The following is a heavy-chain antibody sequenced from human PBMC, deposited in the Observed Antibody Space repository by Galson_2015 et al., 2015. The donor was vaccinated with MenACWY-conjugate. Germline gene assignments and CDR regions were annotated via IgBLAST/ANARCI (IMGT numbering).Heavy chain of an antibody. CDR2: IRGSGGST. CDR1: GFSFSSNG. J-gene: IGHJ4*02. V-gene: IGHV3-23*01. D-gene: IGHD6-19*01. CDR3: ERDTDGGWSNSDY. Sequence: SLRLACAASGFSFSSNGMSWVRQAPGRGLEWVSVIRGSGGSTYYADSVKGRFTISRDNSKNTLYLQMNSLRPEDTAVYYCERDTDGGWSNSDYWGQGTPVTVSS.